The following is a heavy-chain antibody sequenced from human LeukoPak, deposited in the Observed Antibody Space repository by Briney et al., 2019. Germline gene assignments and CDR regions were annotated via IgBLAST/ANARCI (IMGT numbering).Heavy chain of an antibody. CDR2: IYSSGSS. J-gene: IGHJ4*02. V-gene: IGHV4-4*07. CDR3: ARGLRYTSSSVYYFDY. Sequence: PSETLSLTCTVPGGSFSSYYWSWIRQPAGKGLEWIGLIYSSGSSNYIPSLKSPVTMSVDTSKRQFSLRLSSLTAADTAVYYCARGLRYTSSSVYYFDYWGQGTLVTVSS. CDR1: GGSFSSYY. D-gene: IGHD6-6*01.